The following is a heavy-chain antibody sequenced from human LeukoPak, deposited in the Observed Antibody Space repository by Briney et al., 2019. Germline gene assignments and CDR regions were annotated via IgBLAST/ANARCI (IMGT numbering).Heavy chain of an antibody. CDR2: IYYSGST. CDR1: GGSVSSGSYY. CDR3: ARVWRQWLVDY. D-gene: IGHD6-19*01. Sequence: SETLSLTCTVSGGSVSSGSYYWSWIRQPPGKGLEWIGYIYYSGSTNYNPSLKSRVTISVDTSKNQFSLKLSSVTAADTAVYYCARVWRQWLVDYWGQGTLVTVPS. V-gene: IGHV4-61*01. J-gene: IGHJ4*02.